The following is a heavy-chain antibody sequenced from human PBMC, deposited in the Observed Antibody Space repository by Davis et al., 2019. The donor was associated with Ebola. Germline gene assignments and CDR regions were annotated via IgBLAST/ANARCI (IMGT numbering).Heavy chain of an antibody. CDR2: INPNSGGT. CDR1: GGTFSSYA. J-gene: IGHJ5*02. V-gene: IGHV1-2*04. Sequence: ASVKVSCKASGGTFSSYAISWVRQAPGQGLEWMGWINPNSGGTKYAQKFQGWVTMTRDTSISTAYMELSRLRSDDTAVYYCARAHCDLFSGWFDPWGQGTLVTVSS. D-gene: IGHD3-9*01. CDR3: ARAHCDLFSGWFDP.